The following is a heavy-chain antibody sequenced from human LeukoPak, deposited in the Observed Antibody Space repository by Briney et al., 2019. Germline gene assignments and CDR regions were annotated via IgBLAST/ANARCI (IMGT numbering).Heavy chain of an antibody. D-gene: IGHD2-8*01. CDR1: GDSISSYY. J-gene: IGHJ6*03. CDR3: ASCMLGRRFAYYMDV. CDR2: IYYSGST. Sequence: TSSETLSLTCTVSGDSISSYYWSWIRQPPGKGLEWIGYIYYSGSTNYNPSLKSRVTISVDTSKNQFSLKLSSVTAADTAVYYCASCMLGRRFAYYMDVWGKGTTVTVSS. V-gene: IGHV4-59*01.